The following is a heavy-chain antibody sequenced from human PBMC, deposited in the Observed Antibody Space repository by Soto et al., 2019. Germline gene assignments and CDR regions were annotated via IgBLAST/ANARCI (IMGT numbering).Heavy chain of an antibody. J-gene: IGHJ6*02. Sequence: QVQLVESGGGVVQPGRSLRLSCAASGFTFSSHGMHWVRQAPGKGLDWVAVIWYDGRRIYYADSVEGRFTISRDNSKNTLYLQMDSLRAEDTAVYYCARWYYGSGSNYGMDVWGQGTTVTVSS. V-gene: IGHV3-33*01. CDR2: IWYDGRRI. CDR1: GFTFSSHG. CDR3: ARWYYGSGSNYGMDV. D-gene: IGHD3-10*01.